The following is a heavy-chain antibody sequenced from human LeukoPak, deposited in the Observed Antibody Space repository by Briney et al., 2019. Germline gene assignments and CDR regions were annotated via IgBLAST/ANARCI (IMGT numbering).Heavy chain of an antibody. J-gene: IGHJ3*02. CDR1: GGSISSGGYY. D-gene: IGHD3-10*01. CDR3: ARDVDYYGSGSRDAFDI. CDR2: IYHSGST. Sequence: PSETLSLTCTVSGGSISSGGYYWSWIRQPPGKGLEWIGYIYHSGSTYYNPSLKSRVTISVDRSKNQFSLKLSSVTAADTAVYYCARDVDYYGSGSRDAFDIWGQGTMVTVSS. V-gene: IGHV4-30-2*01.